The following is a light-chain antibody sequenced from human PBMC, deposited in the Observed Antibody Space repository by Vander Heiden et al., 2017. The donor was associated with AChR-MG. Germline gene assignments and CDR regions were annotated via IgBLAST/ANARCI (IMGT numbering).Light chain of an antibody. J-gene: IGKJ2*01. Sequence: DIQMTQSPSSLSASVRDRVTITCRASENVDEYLNWYQVKPGKAPRLLVYAASRLQSGVPSRFSGSGSGTDFTLTISSLQPEDFATYYCQQSVRTSYTFGQRTKLEIK. CDR3: QQSVRTSYT. CDR1: ENVDEY. V-gene: IGKV1-39*01. CDR2: AAS.